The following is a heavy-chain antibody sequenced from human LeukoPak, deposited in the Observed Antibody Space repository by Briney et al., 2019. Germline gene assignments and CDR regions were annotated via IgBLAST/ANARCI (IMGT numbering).Heavy chain of an antibody. CDR3: ALFEVVVGSTQDF. J-gene: IGHJ4*02. CDR1: GGSFSSYY. CDR2: INHSGAT. Sequence: SETLSLTCAVYGGSFSSYYWNWIRQPPGKGLEWIAEINHSGATNYHPSLKSRVTISVDRSKNQFSLKLSSVTAADTAVYYCALFEVVVGSTQDFWGQGTLVTVSS. D-gene: IGHD2-15*01. V-gene: IGHV4-34*01.